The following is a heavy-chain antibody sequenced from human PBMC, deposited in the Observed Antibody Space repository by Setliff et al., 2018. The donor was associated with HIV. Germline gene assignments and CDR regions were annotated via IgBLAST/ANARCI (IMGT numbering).Heavy chain of an antibody. V-gene: IGHV5-51*01. Sequence: GESPKISCTGSGYSFSNHWIGWVRQMPGRGLEWVAIIYPQDSDTRYSPSFEGYVTISADTSRYTAYLQWRALRASDTAIYYCARHRIDISLLVVQDPGPFDLWGRGTMVTVSS. D-gene: IGHD3-3*02. CDR1: GYSFSNHW. CDR2: IYPQDSDT. CDR3: ARHRIDISLLVVQDPGPFDL. J-gene: IGHJ3*01.